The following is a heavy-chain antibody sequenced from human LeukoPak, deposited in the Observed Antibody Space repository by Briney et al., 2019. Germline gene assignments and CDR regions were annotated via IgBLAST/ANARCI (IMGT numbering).Heavy chain of an antibody. CDR1: GFTFSTCA. Sequence: HPGGSLRLSCAVSGFTFSTCAMGWVRQAPGKGLEWVSVISGGAVSIYYADSVKGRFTISRDNSNNTLYLQMNSLRAEDTAVYYCAKSPRGYNYYMDVWGKGTTVTVSS. CDR3: AKSPRGYNYYMDV. CDR2: ISGGAVSI. D-gene: IGHD3-10*01. V-gene: IGHV3-23*01. J-gene: IGHJ6*03.